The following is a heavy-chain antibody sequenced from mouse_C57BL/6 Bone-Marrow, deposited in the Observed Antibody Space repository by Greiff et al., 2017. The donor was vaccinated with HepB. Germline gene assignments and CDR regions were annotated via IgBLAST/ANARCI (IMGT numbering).Heavy chain of an antibody. Sequence: EVKLVESGGGLVQPGESLKLSCESNEYAFPSHDMSWVRKTPGKRLELVAAINSDGGSTYYPDTMERRFIISRDNTKKTLYLQMSSLRSEDTALYYCASYGKDYYAMDYWGQGTSVTVSS. J-gene: IGHJ4*01. D-gene: IGHD2-1*01. CDR2: INSDGGST. CDR1: EYAFPSHD. CDR3: ASYGKDYYAMDY. V-gene: IGHV5-2*03.